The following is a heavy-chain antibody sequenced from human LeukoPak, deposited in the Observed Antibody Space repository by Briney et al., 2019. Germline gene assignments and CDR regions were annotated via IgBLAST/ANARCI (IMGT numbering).Heavy chain of an antibody. CDR2: IHYSGST. Sequence: SETLSLTCTASGGSISSHYWSWIRQPPGKGLEWIGYIHYSGSTNYNPSLKSRVTISVDTSKNQFSLKLSSVTAADTAVYYCARLGCLNSGSYCYFDYWGQGTLVTVSS. CDR3: ARLGCLNSGSYCYFDY. V-gene: IGHV4-59*08. J-gene: IGHJ4*02. D-gene: IGHD1-26*01. CDR1: GGSISSHY.